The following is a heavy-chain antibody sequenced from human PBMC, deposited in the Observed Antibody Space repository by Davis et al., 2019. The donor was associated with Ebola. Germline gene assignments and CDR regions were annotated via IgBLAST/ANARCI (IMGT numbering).Heavy chain of an antibody. CDR2: ISSSSSYI. CDR3: ARAPLGYYDFWSGYYKGGYFDY. CDR1: GFTFSRYS. J-gene: IGHJ4*02. D-gene: IGHD3-3*01. V-gene: IGHV3-21*01. Sequence: GESLKISCEASGFTFSRYSMNWVRQAPGKGLEWVSSISSSSSYIYYADSVKGRFTISRDNAKNSLYLQMNSLRAEDTAVYYCARAPLGYYDFWSGYYKGGYFDYWGQGTLVTVSS.